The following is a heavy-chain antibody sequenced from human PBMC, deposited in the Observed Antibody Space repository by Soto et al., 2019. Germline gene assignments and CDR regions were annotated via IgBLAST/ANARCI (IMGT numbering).Heavy chain of an antibody. CDR1: GYTFTAYY. Sequence: QVQLVQSGAEVKEPGDSVRVSCEASGYTFTAYYIHWVRQVPGQGREWMGWINTKFGDTTYAQDFQGRVRMTRDMSISSGYMELSRRTSDDTAIYYCARNMDYFYGPGSGNGHGVWGQGTTVTVFS. CDR3: ARNMDYFYGPGSGNGHGV. V-gene: IGHV1-2*02. CDR2: INTKFGDT. D-gene: IGHD3-10*01. J-gene: IGHJ6*02.